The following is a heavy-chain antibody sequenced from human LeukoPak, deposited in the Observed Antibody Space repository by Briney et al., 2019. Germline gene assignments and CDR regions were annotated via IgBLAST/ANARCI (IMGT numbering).Heavy chain of an antibody. CDR2: IIPIFGTA. V-gene: IGHV1-69*13. D-gene: IGHD2-2*01. J-gene: IGHJ4*02. CDR3: ARLRGGDCSSTSCSYWPFDY. Sequence: ASVKASCKASGGTVSSYAISWVQQPPGQGLEWMGGIIPIFGTANYAHKFQGRVPITADESTSTAYMELRSLRSEDTAVYYCARLRGGDCSSTSCSYWPFDYWGQGTLVTVSS. CDR1: GGTVSSYA.